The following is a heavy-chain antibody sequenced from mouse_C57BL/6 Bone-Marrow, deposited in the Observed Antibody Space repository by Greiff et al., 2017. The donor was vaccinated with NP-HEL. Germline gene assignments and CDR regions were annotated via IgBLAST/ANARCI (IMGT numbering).Heavy chain of an antibody. CDR1: GYPFTSYW. CDR2: IHPNSGST. CDR3: ARTYGVPWYFDV. J-gene: IGHJ1*03. Sequence: VQLQQPGAELVKPGASVKLSCKASGYPFTSYWMHWVKQRPGQGLEWIGMIHPNSGSTNYNEKFKSKATLTVDKSSSTAYMQLSSLTSEDSAVYYCARTYGVPWYFDVWGTGTTVTVSS. V-gene: IGHV1-64*01. D-gene: IGHD1-1*01.